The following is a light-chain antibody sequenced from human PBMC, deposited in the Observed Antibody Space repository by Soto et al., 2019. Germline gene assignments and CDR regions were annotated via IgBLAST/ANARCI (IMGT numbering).Light chain of an antibody. J-gene: IGLJ2*01. V-gene: IGLV1-40*01. CDR2: GNS. Sequence: QSVLTQPPSVSGAPGQRVTISCTGSSSNIGAGYDVHWYQQLPGRAPKLLIYGNSNGPSGVPDRFSGSKSGTSASLAITGLQAEDEADYYCQSYDSSLSVVVFGGGTKLTVL. CDR3: QSYDSSLSVVV. CDR1: SSNIGAGYD.